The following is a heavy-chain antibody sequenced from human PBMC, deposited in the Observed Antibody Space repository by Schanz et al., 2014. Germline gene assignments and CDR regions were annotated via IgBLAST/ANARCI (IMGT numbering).Heavy chain of an antibody. V-gene: IGHV3-48*02. CDR3: ATETYSSSWCFDY. Sequence: EVQLVESGGGLIQPGGSLRLSCAVSGFTVSSNYMSWVRQAPGKGLEWVSYISRSSSTIYYTDSVKGRFTISRDNAKNSVFLQMNGLRDEDTAVYYCATETYSSSWCFDYWGQGTLVTVSS. D-gene: IGHD6-13*01. CDR2: ISRSSSTI. J-gene: IGHJ4*02. CDR1: GFTVSSNY.